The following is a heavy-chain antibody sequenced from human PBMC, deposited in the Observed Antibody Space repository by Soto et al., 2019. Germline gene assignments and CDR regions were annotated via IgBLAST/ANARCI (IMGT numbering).Heavy chain of an antibody. CDR3: ARTVYYYDSSGYYPMAYYFDY. V-gene: IGHV5-10-1*01. CDR2: IDPSDSYT. CDR1: GYSFTSYW. D-gene: IGHD3-22*01. Sequence: GESLKISCKGSGYSFTSYWISWVRQMPGKGLEWMGRIDPSDSYTNYSPSFQGHVTISADKSISTAYLQWSSLKASDTAMYYCARTVYYYDSSGYYPMAYYFDYWGQGTLVTVSS. J-gene: IGHJ4*02.